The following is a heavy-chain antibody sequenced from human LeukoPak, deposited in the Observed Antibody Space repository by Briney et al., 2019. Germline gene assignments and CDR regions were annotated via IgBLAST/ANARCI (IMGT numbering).Heavy chain of an antibody. CDR3: AKVPTSSGYGVDTKDY. J-gene: IGHJ4*02. D-gene: IGHD3-22*01. CDR2: ISGSGGST. V-gene: IGHV3-23*01. Sequence: GGSLRLSCAASGFTFSSYAMSWVRQAPGKGLEWVSVISGSGGSTYYADSVKGRFTISRDNSKNTLYLQMNSLRAEDTAVYYCAKVPTSSGYGVDTKDYWGQGTLVTVSS. CDR1: GFTFSSYA.